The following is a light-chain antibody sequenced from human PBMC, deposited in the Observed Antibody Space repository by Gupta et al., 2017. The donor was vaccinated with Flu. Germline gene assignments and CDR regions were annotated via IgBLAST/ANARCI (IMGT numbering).Light chain of an antibody. Sequence: DVQLPQSPSSLSASVGDRVTITCQASHDIGNYLNWFQQKPGKAPKLLIYSTSYLETGVPSRFSGGGSATSFTFTIRTLQPEDVATYYCQQYAVVPLTFGGGTRVEI. CDR1: HDIGNY. V-gene: IGKV1-33*01. CDR3: QQYAVVPLT. J-gene: IGKJ4*01. CDR2: STS.